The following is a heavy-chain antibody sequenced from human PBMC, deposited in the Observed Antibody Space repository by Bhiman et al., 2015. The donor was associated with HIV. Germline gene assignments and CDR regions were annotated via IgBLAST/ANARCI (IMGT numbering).Heavy chain of an antibody. J-gene: IGHJ4*02. V-gene: IGHV3-21*01. Sequence: EVQLVESGGGLVKPGGSLRLSCAASGFTFNYYTMNWVRQAPGKGLEWVSSIDSTGNYIYYADSLKGRFTISRDNAKNSLYLQMNSLRAEDTAVYYCASGHAIAAAGRDWGQGTLVTVSS. D-gene: IGHD6-13*01. CDR3: ASGHAIAAAGRD. CDR1: GFTFNYYT. CDR2: IDSTGNYI.